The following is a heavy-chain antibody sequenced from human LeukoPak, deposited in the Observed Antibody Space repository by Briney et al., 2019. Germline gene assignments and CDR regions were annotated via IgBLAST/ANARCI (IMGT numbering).Heavy chain of an antibody. Sequence: GGSLRLSCAASGFTFSSYAMSWVRQAPGKGLEWVSAIIGSGGSTYYADSVKGRFTISRDNSKNTLYLQMNSLRAEDTAVYYCAKVTVTMVRGVIITRYYYYYMDVWGKGTTVTVSS. D-gene: IGHD3-10*01. CDR3: AKVTVTMVRGVIITRYYYYYMDV. J-gene: IGHJ6*03. CDR2: IIGSGGST. V-gene: IGHV3-23*01. CDR1: GFTFSSYA.